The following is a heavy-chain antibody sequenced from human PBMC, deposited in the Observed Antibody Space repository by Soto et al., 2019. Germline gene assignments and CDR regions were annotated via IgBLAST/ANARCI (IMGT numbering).Heavy chain of an antibody. D-gene: IGHD5-12*01. J-gene: IGHJ4*02. CDR2: IIPNLGIA. CDR1: GGTFNSYT. Sequence: SVKDSCKASGGTFNSYTISWVRQAPGQGLESMGRIIPNLGIANYAQKFQGRVTITADESTSTAYMELSRLRSDDTAIYYCVRDVAIPGYPDYWGQGTLGTDST. CDR3: VRDVAIPGYPDY. V-gene: IGHV1-69*04.